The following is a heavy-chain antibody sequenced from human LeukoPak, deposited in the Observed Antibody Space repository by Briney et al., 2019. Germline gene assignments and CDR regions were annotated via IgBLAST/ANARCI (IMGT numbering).Heavy chain of an antibody. CDR3: AAGSGWYSPDY. CDR1: GITLTSSP. Sequence: SVKVSCKASGITLTSSPMQWVRQARGQHLEWIGWIVVGSGNTNYAQKFQERVTITRDMSTTTAHMELSSLRSEDTAVYYCAAGSGWYSPDYWGQGTLVTVSS. J-gene: IGHJ4*02. D-gene: IGHD6-19*01. V-gene: IGHV1-58*02. CDR2: IVVGSGNT.